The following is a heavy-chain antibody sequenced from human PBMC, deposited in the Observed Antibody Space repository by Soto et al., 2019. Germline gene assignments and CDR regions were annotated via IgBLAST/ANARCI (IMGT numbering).Heavy chain of an antibody. V-gene: IGHV3-15*01. CDR2: IKSKADGGTT. CDR3: TTGWSSKDY. D-gene: IGHD3-3*01. J-gene: IGHJ4*02. CDR1: GFIFSNAC. Sequence: EVQLVESGGGLVKPGGSLRLYCSASGFIFSNACMSCVRQAPGKGLEWVGRIKSKADGGTTNYSAPVKGRFNISRDGSKNTLYLQMNGLKTEDTAVYYCTTGWSSKDYWGQGTLVTVSS.